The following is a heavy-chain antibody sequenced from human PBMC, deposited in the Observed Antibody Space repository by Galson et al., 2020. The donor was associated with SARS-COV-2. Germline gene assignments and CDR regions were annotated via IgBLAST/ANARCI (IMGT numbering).Heavy chain of an antibody. CDR2: ISYDGIIK. V-gene: IGHV3-30*03. CDR1: GFTFSNYG. J-gene: IGHJ4*01. D-gene: IGHD3-10*01. Sequence: GGSLRLSCAASGFTFSNYGMHWVRQAPGKGLEWVAVISYDGIIKDYADSVKGRVTISRDNSKNTLSLQMNSLRGDDTAVYYCARDGVFGSSFAPFDYWSHGALVTVSS. CDR3: ARDGVFGSSFAPFDY.